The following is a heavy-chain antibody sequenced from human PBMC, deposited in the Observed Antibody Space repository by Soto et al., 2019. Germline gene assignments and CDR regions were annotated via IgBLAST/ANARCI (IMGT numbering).Heavy chain of an antibody. V-gene: IGHV3-21*06. CDR1: GFTFSSYT. D-gene: IGHD5-12*01. Sequence: EVQLVESGGGLVKPGGSLTLSCAASGFTFSSYTMNWVRQAPGKGLEWVSPISSPTTYINYADSVRARFTISTDNAKNSLPLEMNTLRAEDTAVYYCAREPGGYEAHFDYWGKGPLVTVSS. CDR2: ISSPTTYI. CDR3: AREPGGYEAHFDY. J-gene: IGHJ4*02.